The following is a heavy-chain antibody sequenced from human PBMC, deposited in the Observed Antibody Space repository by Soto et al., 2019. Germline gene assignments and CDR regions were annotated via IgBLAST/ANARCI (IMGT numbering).Heavy chain of an antibody. D-gene: IGHD3-10*01. V-gene: IGHV3-23*01. J-gene: IGHJ4*02. CDR1: GFTFSSYA. CDR3: AKGYYVSTSFDY. Sequence: PGGSLRLSCAASGFTFSSYAMSCVRQAPGKGLEGVSASSGSGGSTYYADSVNGRFTISRDNSKNTLYLQMNSLRAEDTAVYYCAKGYYVSTSFDYWGQGTLVTVSS. CDR2: SSGSGGST.